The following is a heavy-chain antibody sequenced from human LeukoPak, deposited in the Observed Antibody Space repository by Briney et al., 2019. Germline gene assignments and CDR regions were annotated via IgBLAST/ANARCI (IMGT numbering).Heavy chain of an antibody. V-gene: IGHV4-34*01. Sequence: SETLSLTCAVYGGSFSGYYWSWIRQPPGKGLEWIGEINHSGSTNYNPSLKSRVTISVDTSKNQFSLKLSSVTAADTAVYYCARLILTYYDILTGYETTESSDYWGQGTLVTVSS. CDR1: GGSFSGYY. D-gene: IGHD3-9*01. J-gene: IGHJ4*02. CDR2: INHSGST. CDR3: ARLILTYYDILTGYETTESSDY.